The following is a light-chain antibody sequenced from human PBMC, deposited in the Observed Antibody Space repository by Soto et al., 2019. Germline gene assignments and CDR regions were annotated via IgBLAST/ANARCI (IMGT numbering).Light chain of an antibody. CDR2: GNN. V-gene: IGLV1-40*01. CDR1: SSNLGAGYE. CDR3: QSYDISLSGYV. J-gene: IGLJ1*01. Sequence: QSVLTQPPSVPGAPGQRVTISCTGSSSNLGAGYEVHWYQQIPGKAPKLLIYGNNNRPSGVPDRFSGSKSGTSASLAITGLQAEDEADYYCQSYDISLSGYVFGTGTKVTVL.